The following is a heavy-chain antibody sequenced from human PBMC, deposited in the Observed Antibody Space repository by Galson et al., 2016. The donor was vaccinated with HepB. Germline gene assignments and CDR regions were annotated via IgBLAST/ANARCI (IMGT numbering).Heavy chain of an antibody. Sequence: SLRLSCAASGFTLSSYGMYWVRQAPGKGLEWVAHIWYDGSKKYYADSVKGRFTISRDNSKNTLYLQMNSLRAEDTAVYYCARDRRVFGVLIIPDYWGQGTLVTVSS. CDR1: GFTLSSYG. J-gene: IGHJ4*02. V-gene: IGHV3-33*01. D-gene: IGHD3-3*01. CDR2: IWYDGSKK. CDR3: ARDRRVFGVLIIPDY.